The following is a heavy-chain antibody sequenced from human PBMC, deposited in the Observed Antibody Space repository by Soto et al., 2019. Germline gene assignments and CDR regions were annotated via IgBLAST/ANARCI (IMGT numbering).Heavy chain of an antibody. CDR1: GGSISSGGYY. V-gene: IGHV4-31*03. CDR3: ARSHYDDSSGYPGI. D-gene: IGHD3-22*01. Sequence: QVQLQESGPGLVKPSQTLSLTCTVSGGSISSGGYYWSWIRQHPGKGLEWSGYIYYSGSTYYNPSLQSRVTISVDTSKNQFSLKLSSVTAADTAVYYCARSHYDDSSGYPGIWGQGTMVTVSS. CDR2: IYYSGST. J-gene: IGHJ3*02.